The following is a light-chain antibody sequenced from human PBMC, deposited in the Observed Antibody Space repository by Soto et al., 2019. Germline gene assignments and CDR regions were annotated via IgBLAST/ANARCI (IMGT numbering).Light chain of an antibody. CDR3: QQYDNLLFT. J-gene: IGKJ3*01. Sequence: DIQMTQSPSSLSASVGDRVTITCQASQVISNSLNWYQQKPGKAPKLLIYGASTLETGVPSRFSGSGSGTDFTFTISSLQPEDAAKYYCQQYDNLLFTFGPGSTVDIK. CDR1: QVISNS. V-gene: IGKV1-33*01. CDR2: GAS.